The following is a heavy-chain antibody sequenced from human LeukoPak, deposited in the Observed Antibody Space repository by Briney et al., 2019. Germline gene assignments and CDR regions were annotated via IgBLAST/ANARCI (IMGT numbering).Heavy chain of an antibody. Sequence: GGSLRLSCVGSGFTFSRYSMNWVRQAPGKGPEWVSSIRSDASSIYYADSVKGRFTISRDNSKNTLYLQMNSLRVEDTAVYYCAKDSGYCDTTSCRLANWGQGTLVTVSS. J-gene: IGHJ4*02. CDR3: AKDSGYCDTTSCRLAN. V-gene: IGHV3-21*04. D-gene: IGHD2-2*01. CDR2: IRSDASSI. CDR1: GFTFSRYS.